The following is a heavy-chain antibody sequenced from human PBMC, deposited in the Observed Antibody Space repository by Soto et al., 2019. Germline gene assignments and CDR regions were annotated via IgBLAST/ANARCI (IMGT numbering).Heavy chain of an antibody. CDR1: GGSISSYY. CDR2: IYYSGST. J-gene: IGHJ4*02. D-gene: IGHD5-18*01. V-gene: IGHV4-59*01. CDR3: ARDNGYSYGYTLDH. Sequence: PSETLSLTCTVSGGSISSYYWSWIRQPPGKGLEWIGYIYYSGSTNYNPSLKSRVTISVDTSKNQFSLKLSSVTAADTAVYYCARDNGYSYGYTLDHWGQRTLVTAPQ.